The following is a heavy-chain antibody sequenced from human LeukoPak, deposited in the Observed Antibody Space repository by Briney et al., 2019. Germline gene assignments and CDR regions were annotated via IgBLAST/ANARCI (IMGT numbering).Heavy chain of an antibody. J-gene: IGHJ6*03. V-gene: IGHV3-30*02. Sequence: PGGSLRLSCAASGFTFSSYGMHWVRQAPGKGLEWAAFIRYDGSNKYYADSVKGRFTISRDNSKNTLYLQMNSLRAEDTAVYYCAKGPPYSGSYYYYYMDVWGKGTTVTVSS. D-gene: IGHD1-26*01. CDR2: IRYDGSNK. CDR1: GFTFSSYG. CDR3: AKGPPYSGSYYYYYMDV.